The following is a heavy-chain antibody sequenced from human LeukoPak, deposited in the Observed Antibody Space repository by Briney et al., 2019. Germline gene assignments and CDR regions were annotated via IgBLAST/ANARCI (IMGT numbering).Heavy chain of an antibody. J-gene: IGHJ4*02. Sequence: GGSLRLSCAASGFTLSSYWMHWFRQVPGKGLVWVSRINSDGSSTSYADSVKGRFTISRDNAKNTLYLQMNTLRAEDTAVYYCASLDYWGQGTPVTVSS. V-gene: IGHV3-74*01. CDR3: ASLDY. CDR2: INSDGSST. CDR1: GFTLSSYW.